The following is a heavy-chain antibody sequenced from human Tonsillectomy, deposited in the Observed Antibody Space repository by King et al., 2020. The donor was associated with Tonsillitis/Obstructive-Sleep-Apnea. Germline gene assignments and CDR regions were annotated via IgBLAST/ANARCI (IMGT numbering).Heavy chain of an antibody. CDR1: GYTFTSYG. CDR3: ARGSNYYYDSSGYYSNYYYYMDV. J-gene: IGHJ6*03. CDR2: ISTYNCNT. D-gene: IGHD3-22*01. V-gene: IGHV1-18*01. Sequence: QLVQSGAEVKKPGASVKVSCKASGYTFTSYGISWVRQAPGQGLEWMGWISTYNCNTNYAQKLQGRVTMITDTSTSTAYMELSSLRSDDTAVYYCARGSNYYYDSSGYYSNYYYYMDVWGKGTTVTVSS.